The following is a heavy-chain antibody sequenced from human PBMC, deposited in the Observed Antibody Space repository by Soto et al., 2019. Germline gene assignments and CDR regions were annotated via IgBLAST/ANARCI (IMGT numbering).Heavy chain of an antibody. D-gene: IGHD2-2*03. J-gene: IGHJ6*03. CDR3: ARDLGGYCSSTSCYPVVRYMDV. CDR1: GFTFSSYS. Sequence: GGSLRLSCAASGFTFSSYSMNWVRQAPGKGLEWVSSISSSSSYIYYADSVKGRFTISRDNAKNSLYLQMNSLRAEDTAVYYCARDLGGYCSSTSCYPVVRYMDVWGKGTTVTVSS. CDR2: ISSSSSYI. V-gene: IGHV3-21*01.